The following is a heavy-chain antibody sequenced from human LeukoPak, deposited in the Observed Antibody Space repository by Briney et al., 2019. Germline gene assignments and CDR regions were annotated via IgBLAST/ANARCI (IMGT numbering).Heavy chain of an antibody. Sequence: GGSLRLSCVASGFSVSSNWMHWVRQAPGKGLVWVSRINADGSNTYYADSARGRFTISRDNAKNTVYLQMNSLRAEDTAVYYCARGSGSYGDFDYWGQGTLSPSLQ. CDR2: INADGSNT. J-gene: IGHJ4*02. CDR1: GFSVSSNW. CDR3: ARGSGSYGDFDY. D-gene: IGHD1-26*01. V-gene: IGHV3-74*01.